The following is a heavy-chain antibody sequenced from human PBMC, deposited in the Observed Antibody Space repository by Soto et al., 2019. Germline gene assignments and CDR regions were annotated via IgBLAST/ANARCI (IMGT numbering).Heavy chain of an antibody. J-gene: IGHJ5*02. CDR3: ARGYKSIVVVVAARPKAGFDP. Sequence: LSETLSLTCAVYGGSFSGYYWSWIRQPPGKGLEWFGEINHSGSTNYNPSLKSRVTISVDTSKNQFSLKLSSVTAADTAVYYCARGYKSIVVVVAARPKAGFDPWGQGTLVTVSS. CDR1: GGSFSGYY. D-gene: IGHD2-15*01. V-gene: IGHV4-34*01. CDR2: INHSGST.